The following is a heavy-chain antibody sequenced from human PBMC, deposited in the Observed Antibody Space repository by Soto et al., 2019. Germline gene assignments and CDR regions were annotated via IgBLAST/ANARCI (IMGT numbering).Heavy chain of an antibody. D-gene: IGHD2-15*01. CDR1: GYTFTDYF. CDR3: ARELRLGCHGYSFDH. CDR2: INPNSGAT. Sequence: QVQLVQSGAEVEKPGASLKVSCKASGYTFTDYFIHWVRQAPGEGLEWLGWINPNSGATRYAQKFQGRVTMTKDTSISTAYVELSNLRSDDTAVYFCARELRLGCHGYSFDHWGPGTLVTVSS. V-gene: IGHV1-2*02. J-gene: IGHJ4*02.